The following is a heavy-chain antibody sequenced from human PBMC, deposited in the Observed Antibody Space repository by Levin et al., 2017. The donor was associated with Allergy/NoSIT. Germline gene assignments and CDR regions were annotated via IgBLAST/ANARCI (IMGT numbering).Heavy chain of an antibody. Sequence: QPSETLSLTCAASGFTVSSNYMSWVRQAPGKGLEWVSVIYSGGSTYYADSVKGRFTISRDNSKNTLYLQMNSLRAEDTAVYYCARDTVAGLIDYWGQGTLVTVSS. CDR1: GFTVSSNY. V-gene: IGHV3-53*01. CDR2: IYSGGST. D-gene: IGHD6-19*01. CDR3: ARDTVAGLIDY. J-gene: IGHJ4*02.